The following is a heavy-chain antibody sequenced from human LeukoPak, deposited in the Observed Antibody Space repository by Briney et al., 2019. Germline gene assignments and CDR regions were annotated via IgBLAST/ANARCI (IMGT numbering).Heavy chain of an antibody. V-gene: IGHV3-48*04. CDR3: AREADILTGYHDY. CDR1: GFTFSSYS. CDR2: ISSSSTI. J-gene: IGHJ4*02. Sequence: GGSLRLSCEASGFTFSSYSMNWVRQAPGKGLEWVSYISSSSTIYYADSVKGRFTISRDNAKNSLYLQMNSLRAEDTAVYYCAREADILTGYHDYWGQGTLVTVPS. D-gene: IGHD3-9*01.